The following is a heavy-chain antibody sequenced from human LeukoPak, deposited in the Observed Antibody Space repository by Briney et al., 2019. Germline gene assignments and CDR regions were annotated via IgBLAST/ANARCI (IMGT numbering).Heavy chain of an antibody. CDR3: ARASYYYDSSCDY. D-gene: IGHD3-22*01. CDR2: ISYDGSNK. V-gene: IGHV3-30*04. J-gene: IGHJ4*02. CDR1: GFTFSSYA. Sequence: PGGSLRLSCAASGFTFSSYAMHWVRQDPGKRLEWVAVISYDGSNKYYADSVKGRFTISRDNSKNTLYLQMNSLRAEDTAVYYCARASYYYDSSCDYWGQGTLVTVSS.